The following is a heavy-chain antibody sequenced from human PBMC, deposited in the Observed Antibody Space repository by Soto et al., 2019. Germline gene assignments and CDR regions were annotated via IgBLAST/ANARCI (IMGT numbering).Heavy chain of an antibody. CDR1: GFTFSAYA. J-gene: IGHJ6*02. D-gene: IGHD3-10*01. Sequence: GGSLRLSCAASGFTFSAYAMNWVRQAPGKGLEWVSSISGSGGDTYYADSVRGRFTISRDISKNTLLLHMNSLRADDTAVYYCAKDQGSATTFYYYYGMDVWGQGTTVTVSS. V-gene: IGHV3-23*01. CDR3: AKDQGSATTFYYYYGMDV. CDR2: ISGSGGDT.